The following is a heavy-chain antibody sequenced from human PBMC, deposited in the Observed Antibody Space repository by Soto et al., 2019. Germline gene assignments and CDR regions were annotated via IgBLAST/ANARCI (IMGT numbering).Heavy chain of an antibody. V-gene: IGHV4-39*01. J-gene: IGHJ5*02. CDR2: IFYSGST. D-gene: IGHD2-15*01. Sequence: SETLSLTCTVSGGSISSSFYYWGWIRQLPGKGLEWIGSIFYSGSTYYNPSPRSRVTIYIDLSKNQFSLKLSSVTAADTAVYYCARHLVVAATTYNWFDRWGQGTLVTVSS. CDR3: ARHLVVAATTYNWFDR. CDR1: GGSISSSFYY.